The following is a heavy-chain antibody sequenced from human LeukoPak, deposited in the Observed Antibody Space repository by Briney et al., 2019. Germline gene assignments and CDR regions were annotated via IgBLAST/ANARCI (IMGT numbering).Heavy chain of an antibody. CDR3: ARGPGYSSTTDAFEI. D-gene: IGHD6-13*01. CDR2: IYYTGNT. J-gene: IGHJ3*02. V-gene: IGHV4-39*07. CDR1: VGSISSSSYY. Sequence: PSETLSLTCTVSVGSISSSSYYWGWIRQPPGKGLEWIGSIYYTGNTYYNPSLKSRVTISVDTSKNQFSLKLSSVTAADTAVYYCARGPGYSSTTDAFEIWGQGTMVTVSS.